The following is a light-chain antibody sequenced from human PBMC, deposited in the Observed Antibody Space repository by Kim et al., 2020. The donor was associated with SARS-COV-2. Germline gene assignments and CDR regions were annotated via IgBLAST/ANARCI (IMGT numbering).Light chain of an antibody. CDR1: SSNIGSNI. CDR3: NSRESGVNHVV. CDR2: SNN. Sequence: QSVLTQPPSASGTPGQRVTISCSGSSSNIGSNIVNWYQQVPGTAPKLLIYSNNQRPSGVPDRFSGSSSGNTASLTITGAQAEDEADYYCNSRESGVNHVVFGGGTQLTVL. V-gene: IGLV1-44*01. J-gene: IGLJ2*01.